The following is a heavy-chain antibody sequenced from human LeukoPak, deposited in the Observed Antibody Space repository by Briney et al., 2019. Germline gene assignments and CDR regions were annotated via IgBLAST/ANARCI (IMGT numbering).Heavy chain of an antibody. CDR2: INQDGTEK. V-gene: IGHV3-7*03. J-gene: IGHJ4*02. Sequence: GGSLRLSCAASGFTFRSYWMSWVRQAPGKGLEWVANINQDGTEKYYLDSVKGRFTISRDNAKKSLNLQMNSLRAEDTALYYCARDGHPFDYWGQGTLVTVS. CDR1: GFTFRSYW. CDR3: ARDGHPFDY.